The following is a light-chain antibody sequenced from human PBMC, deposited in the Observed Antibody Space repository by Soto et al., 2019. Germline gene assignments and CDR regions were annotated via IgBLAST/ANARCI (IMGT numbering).Light chain of an antibody. CDR1: QGISTY. Sequence: DIQMTQTPSSLSASVGDRVTITCRASQGISTYLNWYQQKAGTAPKLLIYAASSVQIGVPSRFSGSGSGTDFTLTISSLQPEDVATYYCQQCYNTPRTFGQGTKVEIK. J-gene: IGKJ1*01. CDR2: AAS. CDR3: QQCYNTPRT. V-gene: IGKV1-39*01.